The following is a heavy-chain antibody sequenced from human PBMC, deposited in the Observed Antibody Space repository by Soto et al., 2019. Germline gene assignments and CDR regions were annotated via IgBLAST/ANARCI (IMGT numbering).Heavy chain of an antibody. J-gene: IGHJ6*02. CDR1: GGSISSYY. V-gene: IGHV4-59*01. CDR2: IYYSGST. Sequence: PSETLSLTCTVSGGSISSYYWSWIRQPPGKGLEWIGYIYYSGSTNYNPSLKSRVTISVDTSKNQFSLKLSSVTAADTAVYYCARELPQRQGINMDVWGQGTTVTVSS. CDR3: ARELPQRQGINMDV. D-gene: IGHD1-1*01.